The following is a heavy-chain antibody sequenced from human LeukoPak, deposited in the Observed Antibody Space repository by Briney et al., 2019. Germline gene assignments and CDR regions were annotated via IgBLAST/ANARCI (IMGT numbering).Heavy chain of an antibody. J-gene: IGHJ1*01. CDR1: GGSFSGYY. V-gene: IGHV4-34*01. CDR3: ARRSKTGYKSAEYFQH. CDR2: INHSGST. Sequence: SETLSLTCAVYGGSFSGYYWSWLRQPPGKGLEWIGEINHSGSTNYNPSLKSRVTISVDTSKNQFSLKLSSVTAADTALYYCARRSKTGYKSAEYFQHWGQGTLVTVSS. D-gene: IGHD3-9*01.